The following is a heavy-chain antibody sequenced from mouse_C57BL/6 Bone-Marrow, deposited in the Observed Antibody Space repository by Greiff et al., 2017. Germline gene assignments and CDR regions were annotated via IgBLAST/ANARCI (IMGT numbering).Heavy chain of an antibody. D-gene: IGHD3-3*01. V-gene: IGHV7-3*01. CDR3: ARSRDGYFDV. CDR1: GFTFTDYY. J-gene: IGHJ1*03. Sequence: EVQLVESGGGLVQPGGSLSLSCAASGFTFTDYYMRWVRQPPGKALEWLGFISNKANGYTTASTASVKGRFTISRDNSQSILYLQMNALRAEDSAAYYCARSRDGYFDVWGTGTTVTVSS. CDR2: ISNKANGYTT.